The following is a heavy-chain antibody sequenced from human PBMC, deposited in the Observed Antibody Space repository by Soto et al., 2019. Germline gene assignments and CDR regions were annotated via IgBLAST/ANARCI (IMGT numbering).Heavy chain of an antibody. D-gene: IGHD2-8*01. CDR2: IFSDDDT. V-gene: IGHV2-26*01. J-gene: IGHJ6*02. CDR1: GFSLTIPRLG. CDR3: TRIPGKWFYEYYYSGMDV. Sequence: QVTLKASGPVLLNPTETLTLTCTVSGFSLTIPRLGVSWVRQPPGKALEWLAHIFSDDDTSSTPSLQSRLTISHDTSKTQVVLSMTTMEPADTATYYCTRIPGKWFYEYYYSGMDVWAQGATVPVSS.